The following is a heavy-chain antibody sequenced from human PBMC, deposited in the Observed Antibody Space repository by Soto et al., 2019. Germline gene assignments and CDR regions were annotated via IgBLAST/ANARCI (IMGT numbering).Heavy chain of an antibody. CDR3: AHRTGGSFDP. D-gene: IGHD3-10*01. Sequence: QITLKESGPTLVKPTQTLTLTCTFSGFSLSSSGVGVGWIRQPPGKALEWLALIYRDDDKRYSPSLKSRHTNTKDTTKNQVVLTMTNMDPLDTATYYCAHRTGGSFDPLGQGTLVTVSS. V-gene: IGHV2-5*02. J-gene: IGHJ5*02. CDR2: IYRDDDK. CDR1: GFSLSSSGVG.